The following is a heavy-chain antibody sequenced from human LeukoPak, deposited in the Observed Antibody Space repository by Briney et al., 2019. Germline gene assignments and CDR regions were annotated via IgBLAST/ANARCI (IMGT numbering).Heavy chain of an antibody. CDR3: ARQSISGSSLSYFDY. Sequence: SETLSLTCTVSGGSISSYYWSWIRQPPGKGLEWMGNIYDSGSTNYNPSLKSQVTISVDTSKNQCSLKLSSVTAADTAVYYCARQSISGSSLSYFDYWGQGTLVNVSS. CDR2: IYDSGST. D-gene: IGHD3-3*02. CDR1: GGSISSYY. V-gene: IGHV4-59*01. J-gene: IGHJ4*02.